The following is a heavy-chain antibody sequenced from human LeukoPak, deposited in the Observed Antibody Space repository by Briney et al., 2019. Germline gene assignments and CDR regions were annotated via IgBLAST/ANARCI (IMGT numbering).Heavy chain of an antibody. V-gene: IGHV4-34*01. CDR3: ARGQFRVAGKLDY. CDR2: INHSGST. Sequence: SETLSLTCAVYGGSFSGYYWSWIRQPPGKGLEWIGEINHSGSTNYNPSLKSRVTISVDTSKDQFSLKLSSVTAADTAVYYCARGQFRVAGKLDYWGQGTLVTVSS. J-gene: IGHJ4*02. D-gene: IGHD6-19*01. CDR1: GGSFSGYY.